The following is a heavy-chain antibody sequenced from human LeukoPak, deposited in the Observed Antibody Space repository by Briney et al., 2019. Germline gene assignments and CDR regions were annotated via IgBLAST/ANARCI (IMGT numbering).Heavy chain of an antibody. D-gene: IGHD5-24*01. Sequence: PGGSLRLSCAASGFTFSSYGMHWVRQAPGKGLEWVAFIRYDGSNKYYADSVKGRFTISRDNSKNTLYLQMNSLRAEDTAVYYCARAEMATITFDYWGQGTLVTVSS. CDR3: ARAEMATITFDY. CDR1: GFTFSSYG. J-gene: IGHJ4*02. V-gene: IGHV3-30*02. CDR2: IRYDGSNK.